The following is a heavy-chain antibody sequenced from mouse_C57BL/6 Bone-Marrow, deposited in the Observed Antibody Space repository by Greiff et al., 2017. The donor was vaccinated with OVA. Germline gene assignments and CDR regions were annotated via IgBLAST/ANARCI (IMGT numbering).Heavy chain of an antibody. D-gene: IGHD2-4*01. CDR2: ISNLAYSI. J-gene: IGHJ4*01. CDR3: AREGNRIYYDYSYAMDY. Sequence: DVKLVESGGGLVQPGGSLKLSCAASGFTFSDYGMAWVRQAPRKGPEWVAFISNLAYSIYYADTVTGRFTISRENAKNTLYLEMSSLRSEDTAMYYCAREGNRIYYDYSYAMDYWGQGTSVTVSS. V-gene: IGHV5-15*01. CDR1: GFTFSDYG.